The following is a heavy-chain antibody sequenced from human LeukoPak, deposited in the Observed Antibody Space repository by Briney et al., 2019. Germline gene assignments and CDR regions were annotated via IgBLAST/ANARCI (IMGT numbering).Heavy chain of an antibody. CDR3: AKGSQKIDY. CDR2: ISGNGVST. Sequence: GGSLRLSCATSGFTFSSYAMSWVRQAPGKGLEWVSAISGNGVSTYYADSVKGWFTISRDNSKNTMYLQMNSLRAEDTAVFYCAKGSQKIDYWGQGTLVTVSS. CDR1: GFTFSSYA. J-gene: IGHJ4*02. V-gene: IGHV3-23*01.